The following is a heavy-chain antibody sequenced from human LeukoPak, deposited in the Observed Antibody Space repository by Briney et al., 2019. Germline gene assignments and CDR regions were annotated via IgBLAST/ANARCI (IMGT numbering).Heavy chain of an antibody. J-gene: IGHJ4*02. V-gene: IGHV3-21*01. Sequence: GGSLRLSCAASGFTFSTYTMNWVRQAPGKGLEWVSSISTRNTYIYYADSVKGRFTTSRDNANNSLLLQMNNLTAADTAVYYCARAIAVTGGRGDYWGQGTLVTVSS. D-gene: IGHD6-19*01. CDR3: ARAIAVTGGRGDY. CDR2: ISTRNTYI. CDR1: GFTFSTYT.